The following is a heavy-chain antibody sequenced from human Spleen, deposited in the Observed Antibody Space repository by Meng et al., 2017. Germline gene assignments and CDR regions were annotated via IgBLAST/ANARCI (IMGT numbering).Heavy chain of an antibody. CDR3: ARGPTTMAHDFDY. V-gene: IGHV4-34*01. CDR2: INHSGST. Sequence: HVQXXQWGXGLLKPSETXXRTCVVSGGXXSDYNWRWIRQPPGKGLEWIGEINHSGSTNYNPSLESRATISVDTSQNNLSLKLSSVTAADSAVYYCARGPTTMAHDFDYWGQGTLVTVSS. CDR1: GGXXSDYN. J-gene: IGHJ4*02. D-gene: IGHD4-11*01.